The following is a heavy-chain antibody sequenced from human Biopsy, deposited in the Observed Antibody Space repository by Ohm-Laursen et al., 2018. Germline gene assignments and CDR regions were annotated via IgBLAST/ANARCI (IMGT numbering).Heavy chain of an antibody. CDR2: VYNGGIT. CDR3: ARTPRDSFWSGSYKRGLWFDP. V-gene: IGHV4-59*01. CDR1: GGSIISYY. Sequence: SETLSLTCTVSGGSIISYYWTWIRQTPGKGLEWIGHVYNGGITNYNPSFKSRVTISKDTSKNQFSLQLSSVTAADTAVYYCARTPRDSFWSGSYKRGLWFDPWGQGTLVTVSS. J-gene: IGHJ5*02. D-gene: IGHD3-3*01.